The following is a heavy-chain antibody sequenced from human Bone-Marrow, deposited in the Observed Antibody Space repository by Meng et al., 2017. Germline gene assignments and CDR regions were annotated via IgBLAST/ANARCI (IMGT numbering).Heavy chain of an antibody. D-gene: IGHD3-9*01. CDR2: MNPNSGNT. CDR1: GYTFTSYD. J-gene: IGHJ3*02. V-gene: IGHV1-8*03. CDR3: ARGSSRYFDWLLYSPGAFDI. Sequence: ASVKVSCKASGYTFTSYDINWVRQATGQGLEWMGWMNPNSGNTGYAQKFQGRVTITRNTSISTAYMELSSLRSEDTAVYYCARGSSRYFDWLLYSPGAFDIWGRGTMVTVSS.